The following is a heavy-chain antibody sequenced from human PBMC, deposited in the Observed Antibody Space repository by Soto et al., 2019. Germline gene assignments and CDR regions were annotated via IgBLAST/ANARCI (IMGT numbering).Heavy chain of an antibody. J-gene: IGHJ6*02. D-gene: IGHD5-12*01. Sequence: SETLSLTCTVSGGSISSSSYYWGWIRQPPGKGLEWIGSIYYSGSTYYNPSLKSRVTISVDTSKNQFSLKLSSVTAADTAVYYCARHYSGSPHYYYYGMDVWGQGTTVTVSS. CDR3: ARHYSGSPHYYYYGMDV. V-gene: IGHV4-39*01. CDR1: GGSISSSSYY. CDR2: IYYSGST.